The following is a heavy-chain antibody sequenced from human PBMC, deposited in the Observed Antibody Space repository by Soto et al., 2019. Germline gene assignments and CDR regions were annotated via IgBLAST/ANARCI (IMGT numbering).Heavy chain of an antibody. V-gene: IGHV3-53*01. Sequence: EVQLVESGGGLIQPGGSLRLSCAASGFTVSNNYMTWVRQAPGKGLEWVSAIYSGGSTYYADSVKGRFTISRDNSKNTMYLQMSSLRAEETAVYYCARARSAADGLFDYWGQGTLVTVSS. CDR3: ARARSAADGLFDY. CDR2: IYSGGST. D-gene: IGHD6-13*01. J-gene: IGHJ4*02. CDR1: GFTVSNNY.